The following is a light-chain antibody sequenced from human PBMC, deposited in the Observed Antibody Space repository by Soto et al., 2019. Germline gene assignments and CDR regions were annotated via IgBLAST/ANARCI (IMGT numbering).Light chain of an antibody. J-gene: IGKJ1*01. Sequence: EIVLTQSPGTLSLSPGERSTLSSSFSESVSSSYSAWYQHKPGQAPRRLIYGASSRATGIPDRFSGSGSGTDFTLTISRLEPEDFAVYYCQQYNRSPWTFGQGTKVDIK. CDR2: GAS. CDR3: QQYNRSPWT. V-gene: IGKV3-20*01. CDR1: ESVSSSY.